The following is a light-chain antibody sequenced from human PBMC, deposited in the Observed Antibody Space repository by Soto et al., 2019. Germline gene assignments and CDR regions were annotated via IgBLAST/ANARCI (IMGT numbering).Light chain of an antibody. CDR2: DAS. CDR1: QSVSTY. Sequence: DIVLTQSPATPSLSPGERATLSCRASQSVSTYVAWYQQKPGQAPRLLIYDASNRAAGIPARFSGSGSGTDFTLTISSLEPEDFAVYYCHQRSNWLFGPGTKVDIK. J-gene: IGKJ3*01. V-gene: IGKV3-11*01. CDR3: HQRSNWL.